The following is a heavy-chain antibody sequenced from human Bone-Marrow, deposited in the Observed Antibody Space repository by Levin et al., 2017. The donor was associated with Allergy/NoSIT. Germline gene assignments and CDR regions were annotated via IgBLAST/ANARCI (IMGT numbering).Heavy chain of an antibody. CDR3: AGGNGWYVS. V-gene: IGHV4-4*02. Sequence: PSETLSLTCAVSGGSISRSNWWSWVRQPPGKGLEWIGEAYHTGSTKYNPSLNSRVTISVDKSNNQFSLRLSSVTAADTAIYYCAGGNGWYVSWGQGTRVIVSS. CDR2: AYHTGST. D-gene: IGHD2-8*01. J-gene: IGHJ5*01. CDR1: GGSISRSNW.